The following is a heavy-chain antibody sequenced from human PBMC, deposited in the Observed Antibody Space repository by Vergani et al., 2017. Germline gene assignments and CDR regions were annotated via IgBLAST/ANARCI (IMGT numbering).Heavy chain of an antibody. V-gene: IGHV1-46*01. CDR3: ARDTPSRYSSSQIDY. J-gene: IGHJ4*02. CDR1: GYTFTSYY. D-gene: IGHD6-13*01. Sequence: QVQLVQSGAEVKKPGASVKVSCKASGYTFTSYYMHWVRQAPGQGLEWMGIINPSGGSTSYAQKFQGRVTMTRDTSTSTVYMELRSLRSDDTAVYYCARDTPSRYSSSQIDYWGQGTLVTVSS. CDR2: INPSGGST.